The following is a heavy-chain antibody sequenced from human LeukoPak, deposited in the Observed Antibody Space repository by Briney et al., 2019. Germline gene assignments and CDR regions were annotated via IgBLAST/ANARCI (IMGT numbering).Heavy chain of an antibody. V-gene: IGHV3-23*01. CDR1: GFTFSSYA. Sequence: PGGSLRLSCAASGFTFSSYAMSWVRQAPGKGLAWVSAISGSGGSTYYADSVKGRFTISRDNSKNTLYLQMNSLRAEDTAVYYCAKWRAPPLDAFDIWGQGTMVTVSS. D-gene: IGHD3-3*01. CDR2: ISGSGGST. CDR3: AKWRAPPLDAFDI. J-gene: IGHJ3*02.